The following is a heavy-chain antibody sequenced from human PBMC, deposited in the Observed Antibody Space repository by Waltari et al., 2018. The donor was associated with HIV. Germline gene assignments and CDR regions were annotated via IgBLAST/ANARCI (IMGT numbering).Heavy chain of an antibody. CDR1: GFPFSSYW. V-gene: IGHV3-7*01. D-gene: IGHD5-12*01. Sequence: EVQLGESGGGLVQPGGSLRLSCAASGFPFSSYWMSWVRQAPGKGLECVDNIKQDGSEKSYVDSVKGRFTISRDNAKNSLYLQMNNLRAEDTAVYYCARLRGGYDFDYWGQGTLVTVSS. CDR2: IKQDGSEK. CDR3: ARLRGGYDFDY. J-gene: IGHJ4*02.